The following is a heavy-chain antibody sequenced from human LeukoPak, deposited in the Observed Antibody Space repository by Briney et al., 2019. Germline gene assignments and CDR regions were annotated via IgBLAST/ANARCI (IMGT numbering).Heavy chain of an antibody. CDR2: INHSGST. V-gene: IGHV4-34*01. Sequence: SETLSLTCAVYGGSFSGYYWSWIRQPPGKGLEWIGEINHSGSTNYNPSLKSRVTISVDTSKNQFSLKLSSVTAADTAVYYCERWVVPAAIDYWGQGTLVTVSS. CDR1: GGSFSGYY. CDR3: ERWVVPAAIDY. J-gene: IGHJ4*02. D-gene: IGHD2-2*02.